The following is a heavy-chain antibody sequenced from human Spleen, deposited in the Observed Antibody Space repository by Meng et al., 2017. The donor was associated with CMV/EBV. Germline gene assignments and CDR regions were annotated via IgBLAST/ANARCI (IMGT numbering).Heavy chain of an antibody. Sequence: GESLKISCAVSGSTFSSYSMNWVRQAPEKGLEWVSSITSSSYIYYADSVKGRFTISKDNAQNSLYLQMNSLRAEDTAVYYCARLVGASYSDYWGRGTLVTVSS. CDR2: ITSSSYI. D-gene: IGHD6-6*01. CDR3: ARLVGASYSDY. V-gene: IGHV3-21*01. CDR1: GSTFSSYS. J-gene: IGHJ4*02.